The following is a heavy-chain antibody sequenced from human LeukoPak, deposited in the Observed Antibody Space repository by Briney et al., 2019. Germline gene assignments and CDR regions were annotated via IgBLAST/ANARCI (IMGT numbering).Heavy chain of an antibody. V-gene: IGHV3-33*06. CDR1: GFTFSSYG. Sequence: PGGSLRLSCAASGFTFSSYGMHWVRQAPGKGLEWVAVIWYDGSNKYYADPVKGRLTISRDNSKNTLYLQMNSLSAADTAVYYCAKPRGYSSSWYYFDYWGQGTQVTVSS. D-gene: IGHD6-13*01. CDR2: IWYDGSNK. CDR3: AKPRGYSSSWYYFDY. J-gene: IGHJ4*02.